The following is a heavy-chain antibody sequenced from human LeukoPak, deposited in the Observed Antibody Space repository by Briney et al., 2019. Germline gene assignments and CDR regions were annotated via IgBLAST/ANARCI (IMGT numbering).Heavy chain of an antibody. J-gene: IGHJ4*02. Sequence: ASVKVSCKASGYTFTSYDINWVRQATGQGLEWMGWMNPNSGNTGYAQKFQGRVTMTRNTSISTAYMELRSLRSEDTALYYWPRGRRGYSYGLFWGQGTLVTVSA. D-gene: IGHD5-18*01. CDR3: PRGRRGYSYGLF. V-gene: IGHV1-8*01. CDR2: MNPNSGNT. CDR1: GYTFTSYD.